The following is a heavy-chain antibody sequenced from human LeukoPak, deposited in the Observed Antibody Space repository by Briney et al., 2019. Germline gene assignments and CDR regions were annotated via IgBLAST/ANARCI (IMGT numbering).Heavy chain of an antibody. CDR1: GGSISGYY. CDR3: ARSSGYYFFDF. J-gene: IGHJ4*02. D-gene: IGHD3-22*01. CDR2: IVGSSST. Sequence: ETLSLTCTVSGGSISGYYYNWIRQPPGKGLEWVSSIVGSSSTYYADSLKGRFTISRDNAKNSLYLQMNSLRAEDTAVYYCARSSGYYFFDFWGQGTLVTVSS. V-gene: IGHV3-69-1*01.